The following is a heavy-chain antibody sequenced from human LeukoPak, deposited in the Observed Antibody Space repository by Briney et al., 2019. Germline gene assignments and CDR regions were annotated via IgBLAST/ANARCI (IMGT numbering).Heavy chain of an antibody. D-gene: IGHD3-22*01. CDR2: IIPIFGTA. CDR3: ARDRRPYYYDSSGYYYHDAFDI. V-gene: IGHV1-69*05. Sequence: GASVKVSCKASGGTFSSYAISWVRQAPGQGLEWMGGIIPIFGTANYAQKFQGRVTMTTDESTSTAYMELSSLRSEDTAVYYCARDRRPYYYDSSGYYYHDAFDIWGQGTMVTVSS. J-gene: IGHJ3*02. CDR1: GGTFSSYA.